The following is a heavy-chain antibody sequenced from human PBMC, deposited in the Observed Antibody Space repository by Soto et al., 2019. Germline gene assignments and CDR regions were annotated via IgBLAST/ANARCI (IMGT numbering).Heavy chain of an antibody. Sequence: PSETLSLTCTVSGGSISSGGYYWSWIRQHPGKGLEWIGYIYYSGITYYNPSLKSRITINPDTSKNQFSLHLNSVTPEDTAVYYCVRLIGNSWLDFWGQGTLVTVSS. V-gene: IGHV4-31*08. J-gene: IGHJ5*01. CDR2: IYYSGIT. CDR3: VRLIGNSWLDF. CDR1: GGSISSGGYY. D-gene: IGHD2-8*01.